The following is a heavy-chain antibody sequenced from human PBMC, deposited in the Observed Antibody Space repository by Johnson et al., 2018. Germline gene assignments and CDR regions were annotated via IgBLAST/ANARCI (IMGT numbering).Heavy chain of an antibody. V-gene: IGHV3-33*01. Sequence: QVQLVQSGGGVVQSGTSLRLSCAGSGFTFSDYGMYWVRQAPGKGLECVAVIWFDGSNKYYPDSVKGRFTISRDNSQNTVYLQMDSLRVEDTAVYFCARGLYGDSGGSEYLQHWGQGTLVTVSS. CDR3: ARGLYGDSGGSEYLQH. D-gene: IGHD4-17*01. CDR1: GFTFSDYG. CDR2: IWFDGSNK. J-gene: IGHJ1*01.